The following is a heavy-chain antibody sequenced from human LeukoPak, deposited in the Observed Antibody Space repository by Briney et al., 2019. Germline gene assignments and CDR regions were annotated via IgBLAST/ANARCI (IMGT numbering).Heavy chain of an antibody. CDR2: ISYDGSNK. D-gene: IGHD6-19*01. Sequence: GGSLRLSCAASGFTFSSYAMHWVRQAPGKGLEWVAVISYDGSNKYYADSVKGRITISRDNSKNTLYLQMNSLRAEDTAVYYCARSWAVAGETFDYWGQGTLVTVSS. CDR3: ARSWAVAGETFDY. CDR1: GFTFSSYA. V-gene: IGHV3-30*01. J-gene: IGHJ4*02.